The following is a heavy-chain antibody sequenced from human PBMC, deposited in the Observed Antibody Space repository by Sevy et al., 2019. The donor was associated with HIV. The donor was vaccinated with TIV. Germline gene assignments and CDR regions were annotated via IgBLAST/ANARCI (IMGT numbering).Heavy chain of an antibody. J-gene: IGHJ6*02. D-gene: IGHD2-8*02. CDR1: GFTFTYAW. Sequence: GGSLRLSCAASGFTFTYAWMTWVRQAPGKGLEWVGRIKSKADGGTIDYAAPVKGRFTISRDDSKNTLYLQMNSLKTEDTGVYYCSTDPIIVLLVTDGMDVWGQGTTVTSP. CDR3: STDPIIVLLVTDGMDV. CDR2: IKSKADGGTI. V-gene: IGHV3-15*01.